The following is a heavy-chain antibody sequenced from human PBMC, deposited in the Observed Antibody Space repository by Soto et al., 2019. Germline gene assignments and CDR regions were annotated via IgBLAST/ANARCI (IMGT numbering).Heavy chain of an antibody. J-gene: IGHJ5*02. D-gene: IGHD3-22*01. CDR1: GGSISSSSYY. Sequence: SETLSLTCTVSGGSISSSSYYWGWIRQPPGKGLEWIGSIYYSGSTYYNPSLKSRVTISVDTSKNQFSLKLSSVTAADTAVYYCARWSSGYYYNWFDPWGQGTLVTVSS. CDR3: ARWSSGYYYNWFDP. CDR2: IYYSGST. V-gene: IGHV4-39*01.